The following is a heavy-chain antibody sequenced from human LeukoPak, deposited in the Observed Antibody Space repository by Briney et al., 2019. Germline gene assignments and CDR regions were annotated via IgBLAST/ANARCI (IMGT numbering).Heavy chain of an antibody. CDR3: AREIPSTVYYDSSGFDY. V-gene: IGHV3-33*08. D-gene: IGHD3-22*01. CDR2: IWYDGSNK. J-gene: IGHJ4*02. CDR1: GFTFSSYG. Sequence: GGSLRLSCAASGFTFSSYGMHWVRQAPGKGLEWVAVIWYDGSNKYYADSVKGRFTISRDNSKNTLYLQMNSLRAEDTAVYYCAREIPSTVYYDSSGFDYWGQGTLVTVSS.